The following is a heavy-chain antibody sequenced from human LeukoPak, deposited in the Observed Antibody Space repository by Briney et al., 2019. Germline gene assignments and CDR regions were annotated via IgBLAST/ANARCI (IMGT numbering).Heavy chain of an antibody. D-gene: IGHD5-18*01. CDR1: GGTFSSYA. CDR2: IIPILGIA. Sequence: SVKVSCKASGGTFSSYAISWVRQAPGQGLEWMGRIIPILGIANYAQKSQGRVTITADKSTSTAYMELSSLRSEDTAVYYCARESGGYSYGLADYWGQGTLVTVSS. CDR3: ARESGGYSYGLADY. V-gene: IGHV1-69*04. J-gene: IGHJ4*02.